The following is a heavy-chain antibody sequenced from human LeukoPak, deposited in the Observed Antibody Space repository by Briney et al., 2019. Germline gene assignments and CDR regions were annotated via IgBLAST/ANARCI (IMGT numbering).Heavy chain of an antibody. J-gene: IGHJ6*03. V-gene: IGHV3-21*01. CDR2: ISSSSSYI. CDR1: GFTFSSYS. D-gene: IGHD2-2*01. Sequence: PGGSLRLSCAASGFTFSSYSMNWVRQAPGKGLEWVSSISSSSSYIYYADSVKGRFTISRDNAKNSLYLQMNSLRAEDTAVYYCARGYCSSTSCYPDAYYYYYMDVWGKGTTVTVSS. CDR3: ARGYCSSTSCYPDAYYYYYMDV.